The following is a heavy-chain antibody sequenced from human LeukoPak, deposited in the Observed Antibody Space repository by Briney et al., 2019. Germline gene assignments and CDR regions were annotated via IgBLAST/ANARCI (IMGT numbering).Heavy chain of an antibody. CDR2: IYTSGST. CDR3: ARRGSSSGNWFDP. J-gene: IGHJ5*02. CDR1: GGSISSYY. D-gene: IGHD6-6*01. Sequence: SETLSLTCTVTGGSISSYYWSWIRQPAGKGLEWIGRIYTSGSTNYNPSLNSRVTMSVDTSKNQSSLKLSSVTAADTAVYYCARRGSSSGNWFDPWGQGTLVTVSS. V-gene: IGHV4-4*07.